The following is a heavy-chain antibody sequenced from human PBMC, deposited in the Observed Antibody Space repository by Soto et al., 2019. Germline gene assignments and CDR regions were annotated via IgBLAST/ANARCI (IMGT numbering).Heavy chain of an antibody. D-gene: IGHD1-26*01. CDR1: GFTFSDYC. CDR3: ARDPYSGSSYSDY. J-gene: IGHJ4*02. Sequence: GGSLRLSCAASGFTFSDYCMSWIRQAPGKGLEWISYISSSSSYTNYADSVKGRFTISRDNAKNSLYLQMNSLRAEDTAVYYCARDPYSGSSYSDYWGQGTLVTVPS. V-gene: IGHV3-11*05. CDR2: ISSSSSYT.